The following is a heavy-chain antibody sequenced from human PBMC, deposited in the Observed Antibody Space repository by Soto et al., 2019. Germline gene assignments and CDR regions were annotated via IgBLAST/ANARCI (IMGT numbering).Heavy chain of an antibody. J-gene: IGHJ3*02. CDR3: SRAVARYDAFEI. Sequence: ASVKVSCKASGYTFTSYFMHWVRQAPGQGLEWMGILNPNGGSTTYAQKFQGRVTMTRDTSTSTVYMELSSLRSEDTAVYYCSRAVARYDAFEIWGQGTMVTVSS. CDR2: LNPNGGST. D-gene: IGHD6-19*01. V-gene: IGHV1-46*03. CDR1: GYTFTSYF.